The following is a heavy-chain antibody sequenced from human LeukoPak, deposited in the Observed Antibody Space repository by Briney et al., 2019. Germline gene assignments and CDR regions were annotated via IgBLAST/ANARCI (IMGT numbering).Heavy chain of an antibody. CDR3: ARGPYGSFTRDADGDY. D-gene: IGHD4-17*01. Sequence: GRSLRLSCAASGFTFSTYVMHWVRQAPGKGLDWVALLWYDGSNKYYADSVKGRFTISRDNSKNTLYLQMNSLRAEDTAVYYCARGPYGSFTRDADGDYWGQGTLVTVSS. CDR2: LWYDGSNK. J-gene: IGHJ4*02. CDR1: GFTFSTYV. V-gene: IGHV3-33*01.